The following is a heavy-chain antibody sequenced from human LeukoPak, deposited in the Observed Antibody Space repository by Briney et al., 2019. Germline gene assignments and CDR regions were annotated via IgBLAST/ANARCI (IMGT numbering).Heavy chain of an antibody. V-gene: IGHV3-30*01. CDR1: GFTLSGYI. J-gene: IGHJ4*02. Sequence: GGSLRLSCAASGFTLSGYIMHWVRQAPGKGLEWVALISYDGSDKYQADSVKGRFTISRDNSKNTLYLQMNSLRAEDTAVYYCVRDVHRDDSNRWGQGILVTVSS. CDR3: VRDVHRDDSNR. D-gene: IGHD5-24*01. CDR2: ISYDGSDK.